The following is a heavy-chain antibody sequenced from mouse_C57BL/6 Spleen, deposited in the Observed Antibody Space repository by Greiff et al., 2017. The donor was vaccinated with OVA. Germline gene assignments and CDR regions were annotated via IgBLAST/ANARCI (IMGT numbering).Heavy chain of an antibody. J-gene: IGHJ2*01. CDR1: GFTFSSYT. CDR2: ISGGGGNT. CDR3: ARRGDGYFYYFDY. V-gene: IGHV5-9*01. D-gene: IGHD2-3*01. Sequence: EVKLMESGGGLVKPGGSLKLSCAASGFTFSSYTMSWVRQTPEKRLEWVATISGGGGNTYYPDSVKGRFTISRDNAKNTLYLQMSSLRSEDTALYYCARRGDGYFYYFDYWGQGTTLTVSP.